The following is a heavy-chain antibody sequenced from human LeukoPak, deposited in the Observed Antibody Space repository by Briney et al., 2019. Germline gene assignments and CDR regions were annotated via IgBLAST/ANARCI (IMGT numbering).Heavy chain of an antibody. V-gene: IGHV1-3*01. Sequence: ASVKVSCKASGYTFTSYAMHWVRQAPGQRLEWMGWINAGNGNTKYPQKFQGRVTITRDTSASTAYMELSSLRSEDTAVYYCARARGAGLRYFDWLPSLYNWIDPWGQGTLVTVSS. CDR1: GYTFTSYA. CDR3: ARARGAGLRYFDWLPSLYNWIDP. CDR2: INAGNGNT. J-gene: IGHJ5*02. D-gene: IGHD3-9*01.